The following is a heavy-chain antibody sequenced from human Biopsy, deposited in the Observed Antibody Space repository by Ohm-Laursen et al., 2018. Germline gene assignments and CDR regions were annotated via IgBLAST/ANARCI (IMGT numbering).Heavy chain of an antibody. CDR1: GGSLSGYY. CDR2: INHSGFT. Sequence: SDTLSLTCAVYGGSLSGYYWNWIRQSPGKGLEWTGEINHSGFTSNNPSLKSRVTISVDTSKNQFSLKLGSVTAADTAVYYCAKNLAVSSYALDIWGQGTMVTVSS. CDR3: AKNLAVSSYALDI. D-gene: IGHD2/OR15-2a*01. J-gene: IGHJ3*02. V-gene: IGHV4-34*01.